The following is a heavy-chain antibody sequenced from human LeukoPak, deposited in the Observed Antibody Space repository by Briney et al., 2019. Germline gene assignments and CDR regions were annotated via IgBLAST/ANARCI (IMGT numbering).Heavy chain of an antibody. V-gene: IGHV1-69*06. CDR3: VRDLTEYSSLLWWFDP. J-gene: IGHJ5*02. CDR2: IIPIFGTA. D-gene: IGHD6-6*01. CDR1: GGTFSSYA. Sequence: SVKVSCKASGGTFSSYAISWVRQAPGQGLEWMGGIIPIFGTANYAQKFQGRVTITADKSTSTAYMELSSLRSEDTAVYYCVRDLTEYSSLLWWFDPWGQGTLVTVSS.